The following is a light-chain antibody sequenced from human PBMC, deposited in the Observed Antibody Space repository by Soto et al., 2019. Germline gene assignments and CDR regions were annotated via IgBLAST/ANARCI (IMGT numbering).Light chain of an antibody. CDR2: DNN. J-gene: IGLJ2*01. Sequence: QAVVTQPPSVSAAPGQKVTISCPGSSSNIGKNYVSWYQQLPGTAPKLLICDNNKRPSGIPDRFSGSKSGTSATLGITGPQTGDEADYYCGTWDSSLSAVVFGGGTKLTVL. V-gene: IGLV1-51*01. CDR1: SSNIGKNY. CDR3: GTWDSSLSAVV.